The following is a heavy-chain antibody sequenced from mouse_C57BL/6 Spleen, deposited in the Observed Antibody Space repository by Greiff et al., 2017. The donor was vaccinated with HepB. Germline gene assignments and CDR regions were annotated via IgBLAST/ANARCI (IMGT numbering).Heavy chain of an antibody. D-gene: IGHD1-1*01. Sequence: QVQLQQPGAELVMPGASVKLSCKASGYTFTSYWMHWVKQRPGQGLEWIGEIDPSDSYTNYNQKFKGKSTLTVDKSSSTAYMQLSSLTSEDSAVYYCARRIEYYGSSLYFDVWGTGTTVTVSS. CDR1: GYTFTSYW. J-gene: IGHJ1*03. CDR3: ARRIEYYGSSLYFDV. V-gene: IGHV1-69*01. CDR2: IDPSDSYT.